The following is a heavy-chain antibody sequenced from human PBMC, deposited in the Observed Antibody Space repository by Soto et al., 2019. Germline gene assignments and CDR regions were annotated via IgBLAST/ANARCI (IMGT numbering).Heavy chain of an antibody. J-gene: IGHJ6*03. Sequence: GGSLRLSCAASGFTFSSYWMSWVRQAPEKGLEWVANIKQDGNDLYFVDSVKGRFTISRDNAKNSLYLHMSSLRAEDTGVYYCARTIFGVVTLSSYMDVWGKGTRAPAS. CDR1: GFTFSSYW. CDR3: ARTIFGVVTLSSYMDV. CDR2: IKQDGNDL. V-gene: IGHV3-7*01. D-gene: IGHD3-3*01.